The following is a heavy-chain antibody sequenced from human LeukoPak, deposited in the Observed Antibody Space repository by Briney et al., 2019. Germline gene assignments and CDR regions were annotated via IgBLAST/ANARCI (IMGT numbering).Heavy chain of an antibody. D-gene: IGHD1-1*01. CDR3: ATERERRITD. CDR1: GFSISLGYY. J-gene: IGHJ4*02. Sequence: PSETLSLTCDVSGFSISLGYYWVWIRQPAGQGLEWIGSIHPGGTTFYNSSLNSRITMTIDAPKNQFSLRLSLVTAVDTAVYFCATERERRITDWGQGTLVTVSS. CDR2: IHPGGTT. V-gene: IGHV4-38-2*02.